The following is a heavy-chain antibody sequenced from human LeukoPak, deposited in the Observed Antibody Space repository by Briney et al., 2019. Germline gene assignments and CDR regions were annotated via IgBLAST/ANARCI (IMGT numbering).Heavy chain of an antibody. V-gene: IGHV3-21*01. Sequence: GGSLRLSCAASGFTFSKYAMSWVRQAPGKGLEWVSSISSSSSYIYYADSVKGRFTISRDNAKNSLYLQMNSLRAEDTAVYYCARDSAYQFDYWGQGTLVTVSS. J-gene: IGHJ4*02. CDR1: GFTFSKYA. CDR3: ARDSAYQFDY. CDR2: ISSSSSYI. D-gene: IGHD2-2*01.